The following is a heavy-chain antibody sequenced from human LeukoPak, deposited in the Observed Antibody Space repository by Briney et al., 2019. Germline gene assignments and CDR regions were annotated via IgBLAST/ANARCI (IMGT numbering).Heavy chain of an antibody. CDR3: ARGGAYNWFDP. J-gene: IGHJ5*02. Sequence: PGGSLRLSCAASGFTLISNYMSWVRQAPGKGLEWVSVIYSGGSTYYADSVKGRFTISRDNSKNTLYLQMNSLRAEDTAVYYCARGGAYNWFDPWGQGTLVTVSS. CDR2: IYSGGST. V-gene: IGHV3-53*01. D-gene: IGHD1-26*01. CDR1: GFTLISNY.